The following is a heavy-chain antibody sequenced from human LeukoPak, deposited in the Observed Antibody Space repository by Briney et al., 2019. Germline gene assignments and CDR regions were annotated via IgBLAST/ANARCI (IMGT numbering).Heavy chain of an antibody. D-gene: IGHD2-21*02. J-gene: IGHJ2*01. Sequence: PGGSLRLSCAASGLTFNAYAMSWVRQAPGKGLQWVSTVSGSGAGTFYGDSVKGRFTFSRDNSNNTLFLQMSSLSADDTAVYFCGKGPRAGLRYWYFDLWGRGSLVTVSS. CDR2: VSGSGAGT. V-gene: IGHV3-23*01. CDR1: GLTFNAYA. CDR3: GKGPRAGLRYWYFDL.